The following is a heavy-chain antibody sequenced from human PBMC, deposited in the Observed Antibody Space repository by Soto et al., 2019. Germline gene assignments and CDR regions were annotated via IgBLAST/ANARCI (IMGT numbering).Heavy chain of an antibody. CDR3: ARHRFNYYDDTVYYYFDY. Sequence: GDSLKVSCKASGYSFTSYGISWVRQAPGQGPEWMGWISGHNGNTNHPQSLQGRVTMTTDTSRNTAYMELRSLRSDDTAVYYCARHRFNYYDDTVYYYFDYWGQGTLVTVSS. CDR1: GYSFTSYG. V-gene: IGHV1-18*04. J-gene: IGHJ4*02. CDR2: ISGHNGNT. D-gene: IGHD3-22*01.